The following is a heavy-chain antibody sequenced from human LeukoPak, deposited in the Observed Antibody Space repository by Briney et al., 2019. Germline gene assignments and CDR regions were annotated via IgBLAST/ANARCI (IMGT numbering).Heavy chain of an antibody. J-gene: IGHJ3*02. V-gene: IGHV4-39*07. Sequence: SETLSLTCTVSGGSISSSSYYWGWIRQPPGKGLEWIGSIYYSGSTYYNPSLKSRVTISVDTSKNQFSLKLSSVTAADTAVYYCARVATIFGVVNPKEALDAFDIWGQGTMVTVSS. CDR2: IYYSGST. CDR3: ARVATIFGVVNPKEALDAFDI. CDR1: GGSISSSSYY. D-gene: IGHD3-3*01.